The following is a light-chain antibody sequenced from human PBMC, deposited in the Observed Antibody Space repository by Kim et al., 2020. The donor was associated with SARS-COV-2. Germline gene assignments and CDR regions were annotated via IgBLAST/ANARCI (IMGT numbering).Light chain of an antibody. J-gene: IGKJ5*01. CDR2: GAS. V-gene: IGKV3-20*01. CDR1: QSVSSSY. CDR3: QQYGSIIT. Sequence: EIVLTQSPGTLSVSPGERATLSCRASQSVSSSYLAWYQQKPGQAPRLLIYGASSRATGIPDRFSGSGSGTDFTLTISRLEPEDFAVYYCQQYGSIITFGQGTRLEIK.